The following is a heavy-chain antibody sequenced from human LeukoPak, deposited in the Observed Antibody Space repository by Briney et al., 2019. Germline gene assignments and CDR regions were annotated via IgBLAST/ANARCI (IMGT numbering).Heavy chain of an antibody. V-gene: IGHV1-2*02. CDR2: INLNSGGT. J-gene: IGHJ4*02. CDR3: ARALSNSRLYYFDY. D-gene: IGHD6-6*01. Sequence: ASVKVSCKASGYTFTSYFIHWVRQAPGQGLEWVGWINLNSGGTNDAQKFQGRVTMTRDTSIRTAYMELSSLRSDDTAVYYCARALSNSRLYYFDYWGQGTLVTVSS. CDR1: GYTFTSYF.